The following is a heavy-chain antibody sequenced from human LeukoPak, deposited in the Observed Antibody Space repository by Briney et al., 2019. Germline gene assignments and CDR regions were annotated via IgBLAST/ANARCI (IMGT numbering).Heavy chain of an antibody. J-gene: IGHJ1*01. Sequence: SVKVSCKASGYTFTSYDISWVRQAPGQGLEWMGGIIPIFGTANYAQKFQGRVTITTDESTSTAYMELSSLRSEDTAVYYCARDSKNSSSWYHFQHWGQGTLVTVSS. D-gene: IGHD6-13*01. CDR1: GYTFTSYD. CDR3: ARDSKNSSSWYHFQH. V-gene: IGHV1-69*05. CDR2: IIPIFGTA.